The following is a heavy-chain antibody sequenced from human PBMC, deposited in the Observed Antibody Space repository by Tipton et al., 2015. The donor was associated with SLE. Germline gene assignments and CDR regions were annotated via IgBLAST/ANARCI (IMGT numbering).Heavy chain of an antibody. CDR3: ARGGNYDYVWGFDY. V-gene: IGHV4-31*03. D-gene: IGHD3-16*01. Sequence: LRLSCTVSGGSISSGGYYWSWIRQHPGKGLEWIGYIYYSGSTYYNPSLKSRVTISVDTSKNQFSLKLSSVTAADTAVYYCARGGNYDYVWGFDYWGQGTLVTVSS. J-gene: IGHJ4*02. CDR1: GGSISSGGYY. CDR2: IYYSGST.